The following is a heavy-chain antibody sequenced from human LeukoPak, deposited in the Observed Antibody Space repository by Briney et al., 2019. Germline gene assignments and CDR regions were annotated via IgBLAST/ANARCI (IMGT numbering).Heavy chain of an antibody. D-gene: IGHD5-24*01. CDR3: ARIRDGYNDAYDI. J-gene: IGHJ3*02. CDR2: INPGGGNT. Sequence: ASVKVSCKASGYTFTNSYIHWVRQAPGQGLEWMGLINPGGGNTNYAQNFQGRLAMTRDTSTTTVYMELSSLRSEDTAIYYCARIRDGYNDAYDIWGQGTVVTVPS. V-gene: IGHV1-46*01. CDR1: GYTFTNSY.